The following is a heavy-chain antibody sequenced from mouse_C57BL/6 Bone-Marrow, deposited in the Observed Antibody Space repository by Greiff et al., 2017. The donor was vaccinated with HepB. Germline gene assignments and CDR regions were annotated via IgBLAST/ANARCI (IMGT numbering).Heavy chain of an antibody. CDR1: GFTFTDYY. V-gene: IGHV7-3*01. D-gene: IGHD3-2*02. J-gene: IGHJ3*01. Sequence: EVKLMESGGGLVQPGGSLSLSCAASGFTFTDYYMSWVRQPPGKALEWLGFIRNKANGYTTEYSASVKGLFTISRDNSQSILYLQMNALRAEDSATYYCARYDSSGYGFAYWGQGTLVTVSA. CDR3: ARYDSSGYGFAY. CDR2: IRNKANGYTT.